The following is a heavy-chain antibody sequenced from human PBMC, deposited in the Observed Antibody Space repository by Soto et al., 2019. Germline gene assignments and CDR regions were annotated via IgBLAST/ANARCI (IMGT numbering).Heavy chain of an antibody. CDR1: GYTFTSYG. D-gene: IGHD5-18*01. J-gene: IGHJ4*02. V-gene: IGHV1-18*04. CDR3: ATYTAMGQWETYFDY. Sequence: ASVKVSCKASGYTFTSYGISWVRQAPGQGLEWMGWISAYNGNTNYAQKLQGRVTMTTDTSTSTAYMELRSLRSDDTAVYYCATYTAMGQWETYFDYWGQGTLVTVSS. CDR2: ISAYNGNT.